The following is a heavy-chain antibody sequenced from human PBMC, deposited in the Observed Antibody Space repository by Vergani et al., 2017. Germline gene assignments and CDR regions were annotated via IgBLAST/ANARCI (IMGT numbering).Heavy chain of an antibody. CDR3: SRVIVPAAIPNGFDP. CDR2: ISAYNGNT. V-gene: IGHV1-18*01. J-gene: IGHJ5*02. CDR1: GYTFTSYG. D-gene: IGHD2-2*01. Sequence: QVQLVQSGAEVKKPGASVKVSCKTSGYTFTSYGISWVRQSPGQGLEWMGWISAYNGNTNYAQKLQGIVTMTTDTSTSTAYMRLRSLRSDDTYVYYCSRVIVPAAIPNGFDPWGQGTLVTVSS.